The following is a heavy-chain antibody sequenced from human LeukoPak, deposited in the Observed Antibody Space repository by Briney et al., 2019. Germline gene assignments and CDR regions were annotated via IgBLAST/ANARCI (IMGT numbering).Heavy chain of an antibody. Sequence: KPSETLSLTCAVYVGSFSAYYWSWIRQPPGKGLQWIGEINHSGSTNCNPSLKSRVTISVDTSKNQFSLKLSSVTAADTAVYYCARDSRDTAMVTCFDYWGQGTLVTVSS. CDR3: ARDSRDTAMVTCFDY. CDR1: VGSFSAYY. D-gene: IGHD5-18*01. CDR2: INHSGST. J-gene: IGHJ4*02. V-gene: IGHV4-34*01.